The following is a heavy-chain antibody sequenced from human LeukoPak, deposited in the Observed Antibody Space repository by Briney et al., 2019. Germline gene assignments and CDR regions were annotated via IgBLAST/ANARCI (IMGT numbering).Heavy chain of an antibody. V-gene: IGHV4-4*07. CDR1: GGSISSYY. CDR2: IYTSGST. D-gene: IGHD2-2*02. J-gene: IGHJ6*03. CDR3: AREALGYCSSTSCYTDYYYYMDV. Sequence: SETLSLTCTVSGGSISSYYWSWIRQPAGKGLEWIGRIYTSGSTNYNPSLKSRVTMSVDTSKNQFSLKLSSVIAADTAVYYCAREALGYCSSTSCYTDYYYYMDVWGKGTTVTVSS.